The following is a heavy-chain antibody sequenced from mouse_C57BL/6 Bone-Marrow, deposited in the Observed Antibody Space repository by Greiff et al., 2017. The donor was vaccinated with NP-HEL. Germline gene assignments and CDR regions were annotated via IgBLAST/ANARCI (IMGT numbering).Heavy chain of an antibody. J-gene: IGHJ2*01. Sequence: VQLQQSGAELVRPGASVKLSCTASGFNIKDDDMHWVKQRPEQGLEWIGWLYPENGDTEYAAKFQGKATLTADTSSNTAYLQLSSLTSEDTAVYYCTTYLLYDYAPVWGKGTTLTVSS. V-gene: IGHV14-4*01. CDR2: LYPENGDT. D-gene: IGHD2-4*01. CDR1: GFNIKDDD. CDR3: TTYLLYDYAPV.